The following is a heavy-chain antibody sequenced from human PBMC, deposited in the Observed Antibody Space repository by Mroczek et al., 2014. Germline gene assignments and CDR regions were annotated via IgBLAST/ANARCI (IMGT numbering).Heavy chain of an antibody. D-gene: IGHD3-22*01. Sequence: QVQLQQWGPGLVKPSQTLSLTCTVSGGSISSGGYYWSWIRQHPGKGLEWIGYIYYSGSTYYNPSLKSRVTISVDTSKNQFSLKLSSVTAADTAVYYCARDPGEYYYDSSGYLDWGQGTLVTVSS. CDR2: IYYSGST. V-gene: IGHV4-31*03. CDR3: ARDPGEYYYDSSGYLD. CDR1: GGSISSGGYY. J-gene: IGHJ4*02.